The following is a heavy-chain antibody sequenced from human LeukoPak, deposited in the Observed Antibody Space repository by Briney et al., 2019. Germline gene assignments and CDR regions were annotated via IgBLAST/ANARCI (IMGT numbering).Heavy chain of an antibody. CDR2: IIPIFGTA. V-gene: IGHV1-69*13. Sequence: SVKVSCKASGGTFSSYAISWVRQAPGQGLEWMGGIIPIFGTANYAQKFQGRVTITADESTSTAYMELSRLRSDDTAVYYCARALPYVAAAGISDYWGQGTLVTVSS. CDR3: ARALPYVAAAGISDY. CDR1: GGTFSSYA. D-gene: IGHD6-13*01. J-gene: IGHJ4*02.